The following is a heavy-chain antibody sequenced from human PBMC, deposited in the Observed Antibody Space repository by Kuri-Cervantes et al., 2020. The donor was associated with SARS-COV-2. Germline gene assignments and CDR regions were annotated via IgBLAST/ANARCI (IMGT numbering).Heavy chain of an antibody. J-gene: IGHJ5*02. CDR1: GFSFSSYA. CDR2: ISGSGSGA. Sequence: GESLKISCAASGFSFSSYAMSWVRQAPGKGLEWVSVISGSGSGAYYADSVKGRFTISRDNSKNTLYLQMNSLRAEDTAVYYCARYPYYAFWSGYTEYNWFDHWGQGTLVTVSS. D-gene: IGHD3-3*01. CDR3: ARYPYYAFWSGYTEYNWFDH. V-gene: IGHV3-23*01.